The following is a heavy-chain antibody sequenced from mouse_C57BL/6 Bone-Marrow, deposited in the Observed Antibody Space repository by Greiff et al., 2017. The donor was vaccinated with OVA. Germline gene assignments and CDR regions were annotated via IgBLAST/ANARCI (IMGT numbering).Heavy chain of an antibody. CDR2: IDPENGDT. Sequence: VQLQQSGAELVRPGASVKLSCTASGFNIKDDYMHWVKQGPEQGLEWIGWIDPENGDTEYASKFQGKATITADTSSNTAYLQLSSLTSEDTAVYYCTPGSTWFAYWGQGTLVTVSA. V-gene: IGHV14-4*01. CDR3: TPGSTWFAY. D-gene: IGHD1-1*01. J-gene: IGHJ3*01. CDR1: GFNIKDDY.